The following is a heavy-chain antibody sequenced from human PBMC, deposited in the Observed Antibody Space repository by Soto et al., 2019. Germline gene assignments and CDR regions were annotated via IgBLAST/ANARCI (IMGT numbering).Heavy chain of an antibody. Sequence: QVQLVQSGAEVKKPGSSVKVSCKASGGSLSNYGISWVRQAPGQGLEWMGAIIPVFGTPNYAQKFQDRVTITADESTTTVYMEVRSLTSEDTAVYYXXRGXATXXVVTTYYAMDVWGQGTTVTVSS. V-gene: IGHV1-69*12. CDR3: XRGXATXXVVTTYYAMDV. J-gene: IGHJ6*02. CDR2: IIPVFGTP. D-gene: IGHD4-17*01. CDR1: GGSLSNYG.